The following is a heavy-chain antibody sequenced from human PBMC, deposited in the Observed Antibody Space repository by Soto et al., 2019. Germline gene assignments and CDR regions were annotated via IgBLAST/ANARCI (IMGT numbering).Heavy chain of an antibody. J-gene: IGHJ4*02. CDR2: IYPRDSET. D-gene: IGHD6-19*01. CDR3: ARQRPLDSNGWYI. CDR1: GDSFPSFW. Sequence: PGESLKISCKVSGDSFPSFWIGWVRQVPGKGLEWLGSIYPRDSETRYSPSFQGQVTISADNSISTAYLQWSSLKASDTATYYCARQRPLDSNGWYIWGQGTQVTVSS. V-gene: IGHV5-51*01.